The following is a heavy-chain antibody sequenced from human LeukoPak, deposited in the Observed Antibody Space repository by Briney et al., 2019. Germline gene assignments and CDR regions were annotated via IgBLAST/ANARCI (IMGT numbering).Heavy chain of an antibody. CDR1: GFTFSDYY. CDR3: ARAKRDCSGGTCYSYDY. D-gene: IGHD2-15*01. Sequence: PGGSLRLSCAASGFTFSDYYMSWIRQAPGKGLEGVSYISSSGSTIYYADSVRGRFTISRDNSKNTVFLQMNGLRAEDTAVYYCARAKRDCSGGTCYSYDYWGQGTLVTVSS. J-gene: IGHJ4*02. CDR2: ISSSGSTI. V-gene: IGHV3-11*01.